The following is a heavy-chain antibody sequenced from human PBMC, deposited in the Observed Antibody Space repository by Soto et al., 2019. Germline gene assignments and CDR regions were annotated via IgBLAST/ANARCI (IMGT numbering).Heavy chain of an antibody. CDR2: IYSGGST. Sequence: EVQLVESGGGLVQPGGSLRLSCAASGFTVSNNYMTWVRQAPGKGLEWVSVIYSGGSTFYADSVKGRFTISRDNSKNTLYLQMNSLRAEDTAVYYCARDGPTYYFGPGSYTHYYGMDVWGQGTTVTVSS. CDR3: ARDGPTYYFGPGSYTHYYGMDV. J-gene: IGHJ6*02. D-gene: IGHD3-10*01. CDR1: GFTVSNNY. V-gene: IGHV3-66*01.